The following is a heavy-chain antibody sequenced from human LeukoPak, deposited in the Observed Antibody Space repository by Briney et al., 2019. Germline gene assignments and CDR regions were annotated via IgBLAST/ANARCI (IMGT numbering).Heavy chain of an antibody. D-gene: IGHD3-9*01. CDR2: INPSGGST. Sequence: GASVKVSCKASGYTFTSYYMHWVRQAPGQGLEWMGIINPSGGSTSYAQKFQGRVTMTRDTSTSTVYMELSSLRSEGTAVYYCARGHYDILTGPNNWFDPWGQGTLVTVSS. J-gene: IGHJ5*02. V-gene: IGHV1-46*01. CDR3: ARGHYDILTGPNNWFDP. CDR1: GYTFTSYY.